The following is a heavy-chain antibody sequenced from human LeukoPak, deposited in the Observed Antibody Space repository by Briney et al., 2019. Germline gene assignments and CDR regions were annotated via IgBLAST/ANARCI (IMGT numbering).Heavy chain of an antibody. CDR2: ISHDGNTK. J-gene: IGHJ4*02. Sequence: PRGSLRLSCAASGFTFSSYAIHWVRQAPGKGLEWVAVISHDGNTKYYADYLRGRFTVSRDNSKNTLYVQMNSLRAEDTAVFYCARDTVVAAPDYFDYGGEGTLVTVSS. CDR3: ARDTVVAAPDYFDY. CDR1: GFTFSSYA. V-gene: IGHV3-30-3*01. D-gene: IGHD2-15*01.